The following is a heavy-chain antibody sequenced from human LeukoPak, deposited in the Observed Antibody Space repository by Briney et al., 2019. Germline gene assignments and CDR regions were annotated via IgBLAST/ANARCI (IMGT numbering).Heavy chain of an antibody. CDR1: GFTFSSNA. CDR2: TSYDERNK. CDR3: ARVGYTGAFDI. Sequence: PGGSLRLSCAASGFTFSSNAMHWVRQAPGKGLEWVAATSYDERNKYYGDSVRGRFTISRDNAKNSLYLQMNSLRAEDTAVYYCARVGYTGAFDIWGQGTMVTVSS. D-gene: IGHD5-24*01. V-gene: IGHV3-30*04. J-gene: IGHJ3*02.